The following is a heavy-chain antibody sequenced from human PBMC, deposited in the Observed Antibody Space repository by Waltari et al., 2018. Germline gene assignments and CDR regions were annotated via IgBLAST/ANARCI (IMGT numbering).Heavy chain of an antibody. CDR1: GYTFTGYF. D-gene: IGHD5-12*01. Sequence: QVQLVQSGAEMKKPGASVKVSCKASGYTFTGYFMHWMRQAPGQGLEWMGWINPNSGDTKYAQKFQGRVTMTGDTSISTAYMELSRLTSDDTAGYYCARAYGGYLTSWGQGTLVTVSS. J-gene: IGHJ4*02. CDR3: ARAYGGYLTS. V-gene: IGHV1-2*02. CDR2: INPNSGDT.